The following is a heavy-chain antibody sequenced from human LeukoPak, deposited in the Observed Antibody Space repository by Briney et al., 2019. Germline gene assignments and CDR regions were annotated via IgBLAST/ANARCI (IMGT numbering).Heavy chain of an antibody. CDR3: ARGYSGGSFFDP. CDR1: GGSFSGYY. Sequence: KPSETLSLTCAVHGGSFSGYYWSWIRQPPGKGLEWIGEINHSGSTNYNPSLKSRVTISVDTSKNQFSLKLSSVTAADTAVYYCARGYSGGSFFDPWGQGTLVTVSS. V-gene: IGHV4-34*01. D-gene: IGHD2-15*01. CDR2: INHSGST. J-gene: IGHJ5*02.